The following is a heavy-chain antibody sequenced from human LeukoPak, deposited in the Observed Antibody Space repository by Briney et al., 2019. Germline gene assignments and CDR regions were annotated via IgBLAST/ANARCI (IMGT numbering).Heavy chain of an antibody. Sequence: SETLSLTCTVSGGSISSYYWSWIRQPPGKGLEWIGYIYYSGSTNYNPSLKSRVTISVDTSKNQFSLKLSSVPAADTAVYYWASTGAYSSGWYDYWGQGTLVTVSS. CDR1: GGSISSYY. V-gene: IGHV4-59*01. J-gene: IGHJ4*02. D-gene: IGHD6-19*01. CDR3: ASTGAYSSGWYDY. CDR2: IYYSGST.